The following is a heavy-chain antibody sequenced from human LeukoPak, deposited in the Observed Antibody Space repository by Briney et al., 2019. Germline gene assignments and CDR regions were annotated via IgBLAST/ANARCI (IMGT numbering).Heavy chain of an antibody. Sequence: PGGSLRLSCAASAFTFSSSAMSWVRQAPGKGLEWVSAISGSAGGTYYADSVRGRFTISRDNSKNTLYLQMNSLRAEETAVYYCAKVSKDYYYDMDVWGKGTTVTVSS. V-gene: IGHV3-23*01. CDR1: AFTFSSSA. CDR3: AKVSKDYYYDMDV. J-gene: IGHJ6*03. D-gene: IGHD4-11*01. CDR2: ISGSAGGT.